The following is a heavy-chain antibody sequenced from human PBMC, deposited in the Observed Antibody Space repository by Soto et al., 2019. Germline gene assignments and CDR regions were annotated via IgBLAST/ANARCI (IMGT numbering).Heavy chain of an antibody. CDR3: SKIDGNCTTTSCYGMDV. CDR1: GGSISSGGYS. Sequence: QLQLQESGSGLVKPSETLSLTCAVSGGSISSGGYSWTWIRQPPGRGLEWIGYFSHGGDTYYNPSLNCGVTISADRSKNQFTLKLNSVTAADTAVYYWSKIDGNCTTTSCYGMDVWGQGTTVTVSS. D-gene: IGHD2-2*03. CDR2: FSHGGDT. V-gene: IGHV4-30-2*01. J-gene: IGHJ6*02.